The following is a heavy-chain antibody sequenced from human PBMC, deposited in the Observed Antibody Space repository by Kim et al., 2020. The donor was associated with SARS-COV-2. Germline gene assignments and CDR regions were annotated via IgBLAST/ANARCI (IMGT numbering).Heavy chain of an antibody. D-gene: IGHD3-16*01. CDR3: ARDLNVYDYVWGSYRDYYYRMDV. CDR2: IWYDGSNK. CDR1: GFTFSSYG. J-gene: IGHJ6*01. Sequence: GGSLRLSCAASGFTFSSYGMHWVRQAPGKGLEGVAVIWYDGSNKYYADSVKGRFTISRDNSKNTLYLQMNSLRAEDTAVYYCARDLNVYDYVWGSYRDYYYRMDVWGQGPRDTVPS. V-gene: IGHV3-33*01.